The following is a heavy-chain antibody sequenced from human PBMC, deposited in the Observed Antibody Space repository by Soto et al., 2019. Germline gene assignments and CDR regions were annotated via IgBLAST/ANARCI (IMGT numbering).Heavy chain of an antibody. V-gene: IGHV1-69*01. D-gene: IGHD3-16*02. CDR3: ARAAYYDYVWGSYRCDY. CDR1: GGTFSSYA. Sequence: QVQLVQSGAEVKKPGSSVKVSCKASGGTFSSYAISWVRQAPGQGLEWMGGIIPIFGTANYAQKFQGRVTSTADESTSTAYMELGSLRSEDTAVYYCARAAYYDYVWGSYRCDYWGQGTLVTVSS. J-gene: IGHJ4*02. CDR2: IIPIFGTA.